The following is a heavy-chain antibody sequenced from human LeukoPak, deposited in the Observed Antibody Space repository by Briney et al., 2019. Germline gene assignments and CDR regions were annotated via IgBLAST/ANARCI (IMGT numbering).Heavy chain of an antibody. J-gene: IGHJ5*02. V-gene: IGHV3-23*01. Sequence: GGSLRLSCAASGFPFSAYAMAWGRRPPGRGLGWVSTMALSGGPSHYADAVEGRFTISRDDSKSTLYLHINNLRAEDTAVYYCARDFSLVVGASDSWGKGTLVTVSS. D-gene: IGHD1-26*01. CDR2: MALSGGPS. CDR1: GFPFSAYA. CDR3: ARDFSLVVGASDS.